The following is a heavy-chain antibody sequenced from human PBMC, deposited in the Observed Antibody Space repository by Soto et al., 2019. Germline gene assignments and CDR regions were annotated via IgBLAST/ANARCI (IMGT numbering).Heavy chain of an antibody. J-gene: IGHJ4*02. CDR2: IWYDGSNK. CDR1: GFTFSSYG. D-gene: IGHD4-4*01. V-gene: IGHV3-33*01. Sequence: QVQLVESGGGVVQPGRSLRLSCAASGFTFSSYGMHWVRQAPGKGLEWVAVIWYDGSNKYYADSVKGRFTKSRDNSKNTLYLQMNSLRAEDTAVYYCARDSNFDYWGQGTLVTVSS. CDR3: ARDSNFDY.